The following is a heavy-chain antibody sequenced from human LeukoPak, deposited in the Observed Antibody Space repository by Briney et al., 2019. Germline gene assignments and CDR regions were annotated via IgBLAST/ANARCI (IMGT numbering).Heavy chain of an antibody. D-gene: IGHD3-22*01. CDR3: ARRNRNYYDSSGWNFDY. CDR2: ISSSGSTI. J-gene: IGHJ4*02. CDR1: GFTFSDYY. Sequence: GGSLRLSCAASGFTFSDYYMSWIRQAPGKGLEWVSYISSSGSTIYYADSVKGRFTISRDNAKNSLYLQMNSLRAEDTAVYYCARRNRNYYDSSGWNFDYWGQGTLVTVSS. V-gene: IGHV3-11*01.